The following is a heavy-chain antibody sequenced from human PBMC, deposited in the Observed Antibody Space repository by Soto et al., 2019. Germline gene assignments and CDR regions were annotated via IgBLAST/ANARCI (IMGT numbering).Heavy chain of an antibody. V-gene: IGHV4-31*03. J-gene: IGHJ6*02. CDR3: AREGPNGDYAALTNYYYGMDV. D-gene: IGHD4-17*01. Sequence: QVQLQESGPGLVKPSQTLSLTCTVSGGSISSGGYYWSWIRQHPGKGLEWIGYIYYSGSTYYNPSLKSRVTISVDTSKNQFSLKLSSVTAADTAVYYCAREGPNGDYAALTNYYYGMDVWGQGTTVTVSS. CDR1: GGSISSGGYY. CDR2: IYYSGST.